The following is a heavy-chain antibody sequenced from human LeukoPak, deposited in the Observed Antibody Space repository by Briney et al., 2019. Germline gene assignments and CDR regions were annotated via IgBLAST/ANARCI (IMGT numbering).Heavy chain of an antibody. V-gene: IGHV1-69*04. CDR2: IIPILGIA. Sequence: SVKVSCKASGGTFSSYAISWVRQAPGQGLEWMGRIIPILGIANYAQKFQGRVTITADKSTSTAYMELSSLRSEDTAVYYCARDRGLRVGADPASFWGQGTLVTVSS. D-gene: IGHD1-26*01. J-gene: IGHJ4*02. CDR1: GGTFSSYA. CDR3: ARDRGLRVGADPASF.